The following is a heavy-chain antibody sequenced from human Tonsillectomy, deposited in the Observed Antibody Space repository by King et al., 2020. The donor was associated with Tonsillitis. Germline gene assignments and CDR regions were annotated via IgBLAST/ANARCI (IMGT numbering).Heavy chain of an antibody. J-gene: IGHJ6*02. CDR1: GYSFTGYW. Sequence: VQLVESGAEVKKPGASLRISCKGSGYSFTGYWISWVRQMPGQGLEWMGRIDPSDSYTNYGPSFQGHVTISTDKSISTAYLQWSSLKASDTAMYYCARHGSGDSAYSYYAMDVWGQGTTVTVSS. V-gene: IGHV5-10-1*03. D-gene: IGHD2-15*01. CDR3: ARHGSGDSAYSYYAMDV. CDR2: IDPSDSYT.